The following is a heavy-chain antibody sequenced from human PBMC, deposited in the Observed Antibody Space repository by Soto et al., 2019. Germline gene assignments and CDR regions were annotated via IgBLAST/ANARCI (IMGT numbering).Heavy chain of an antibody. CDR3: ARGPLSTASSYFFDY. CDR1: GGSISTYY. Sequence: SETLSLTCAVSGGSISTYYWSWIRQPPGKGLEWIGYIYYSGTTNYNPSLKTRVTISIDTSKNQFSLKLSSVTAADTAVYYCARGPLSTASSYFFDYWGQGTLVTVSS. J-gene: IGHJ4*02. V-gene: IGHV4-59*01. CDR2: IYYSGTT.